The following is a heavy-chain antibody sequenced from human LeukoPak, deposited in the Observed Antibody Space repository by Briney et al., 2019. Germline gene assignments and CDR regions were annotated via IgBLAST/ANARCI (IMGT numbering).Heavy chain of an antibody. Sequence: GGSLRLSCAASGFTFSDYGMHWVHQAPGKGLEWVAVIWYDGSNKYYADSVKGRFTISRDNSKNTLYLQMNSLRAEDTAVYYCAKALNGLVDYWGQGTLVTVSS. CDR1: GFTFSDYG. CDR2: IWYDGSNK. V-gene: IGHV3-33*06. D-gene: IGHD6-19*01. CDR3: AKALNGLVDY. J-gene: IGHJ4*02.